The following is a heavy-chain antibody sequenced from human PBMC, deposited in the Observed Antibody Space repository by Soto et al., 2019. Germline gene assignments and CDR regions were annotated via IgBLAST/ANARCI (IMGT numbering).Heavy chain of an antibody. D-gene: IGHD5-12*01. J-gene: IGHJ3*02. Sequence: GGSLRLSCAASGFTFDDYAMHWVRQAPGKGLEWVSGISWNSGSIGYADSVKGRFTISRDNAKNSLYLQMNSLRAEDTALYYCAKTLPPSGPNAFDIWGQGTMVTVSS. CDR3: AKTLPPSGPNAFDI. CDR1: GFTFDDYA. V-gene: IGHV3-9*01. CDR2: ISWNSGSI.